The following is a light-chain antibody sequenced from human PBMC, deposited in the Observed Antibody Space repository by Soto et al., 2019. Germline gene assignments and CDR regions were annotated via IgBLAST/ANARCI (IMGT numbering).Light chain of an antibody. Sequence: QSALTQPRSVSGSPGQSVTISCTGTSNDVGGYNYVSWYQHHPGKAPKLMIYDVSKRPSGVPDRFSGSKSGNTASLTISGPQAGDEADYYCCSYAGGSYVFGTGTKVTVL. CDR2: DVS. CDR1: SNDVGGYNY. V-gene: IGLV2-11*01. CDR3: CSYAGGSYV. J-gene: IGLJ1*01.